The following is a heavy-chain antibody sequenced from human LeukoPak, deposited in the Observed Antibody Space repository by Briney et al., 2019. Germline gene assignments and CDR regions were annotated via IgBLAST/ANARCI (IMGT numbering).Heavy chain of an antibody. D-gene: IGHD3-22*01. V-gene: IGHV1-69*05. CDR3: ARVSFRDSSGYYYFDY. CDR1: GGTFSSYA. CDR2: IIPIFGTA. J-gene: IGHJ4*02. Sequence: SVKVSCKASGGTFSSYAISWVRQAPGQGLEWMGGIIPIFGTANYAQKFQGRVTITTDESTSTAYMELSSLRSGDTAVYYCARVSFRDSSGYYYFDYWGQGTLVTVSS.